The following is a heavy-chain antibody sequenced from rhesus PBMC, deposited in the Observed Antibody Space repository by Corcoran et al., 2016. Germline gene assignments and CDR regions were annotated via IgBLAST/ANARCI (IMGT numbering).Heavy chain of an antibody. J-gene: IGHJ4*01. CDR3: ARADYYYSGSYYEYYFDY. CDR1: GGSISDSYR. Sequence: QVQLQESGPGVVKPSETLSLTCAVSGGSISDSYRWSGIREPPGQGPEGIGYIYGSSTSTNYNPSLKSRVTISKDTSKNQFSLKLSSVTAADTAVYYCARADYYYSGSYYEYYFDYWGQGVLVTVSS. V-gene: IGHV4S10*01. D-gene: IGHD3-16*01. CDR2: IYGSSTST.